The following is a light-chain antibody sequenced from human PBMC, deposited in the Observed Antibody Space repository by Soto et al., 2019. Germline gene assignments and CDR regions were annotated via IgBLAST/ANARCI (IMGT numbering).Light chain of an antibody. V-gene: IGKV1-39*01. CDR1: QSISNS. CDR2: TIS. Sequence: DIQMTQSPSSLSAFVGDRVTITCRASQSISNSLNWYQQKPGKAPRLLISTISSLQSGVPSRFTGSGSGTDFTLTISSLQPEDFATYYCQQTHSTPPTFGGGTKVEV. CDR3: QQTHSTPPT. J-gene: IGKJ4*01.